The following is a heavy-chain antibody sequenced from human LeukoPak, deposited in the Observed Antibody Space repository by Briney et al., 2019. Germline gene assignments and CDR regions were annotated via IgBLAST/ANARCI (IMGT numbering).Heavy chain of an antibody. CDR2: IIPIFGTA. D-gene: IGHD6-19*01. CDR3: ARDRSGWYYYYYMDV. J-gene: IGHJ6*03. CDR1: GGTFSSYA. V-gene: IGHV1-69*13. Sequence: ASVKVSCKASGGTFSSYAISWVRQAPGQGLEWMGGIIPIFGTANYAQKFQGRVTITADESTSTAYMELSSLRSEDTAVYYCARDRSGWYYYYYMDVWGKGTTVTVSS.